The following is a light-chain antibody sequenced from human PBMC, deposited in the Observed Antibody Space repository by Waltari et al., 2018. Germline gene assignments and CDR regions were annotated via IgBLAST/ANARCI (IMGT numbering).Light chain of an antibody. J-gene: IGKJ2*01. CDR2: KIS. CDR3: MHGGHWPYT. CDR1: QSLVYSDGNTY. V-gene: IGKV2-30*01. Sequence: VVLTQSPLSLPVTPGQPASISCSSSQSLVYSDGNTYLNWFQQRPDQSPRRLLYKISNRDSGVPDRFSGSGSGTDFTLKISRVEAEDVGIYYCMHGGHWPYTFGQGTKLEIE.